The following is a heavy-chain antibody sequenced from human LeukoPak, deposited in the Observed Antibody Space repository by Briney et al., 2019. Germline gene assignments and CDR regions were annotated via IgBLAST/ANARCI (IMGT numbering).Heavy chain of an antibody. D-gene: IGHD3-22*01. J-gene: IGHJ4*02. CDR3: ARHDFGNVGSSGYPFDY. Sequence: GESLKISCKGSGYSFTSYWIGWVRQMPGKGLEWMGIIYPGDSDTRYSPSFQGQVTISADKSISTAYLRWGSLRASDTAMYYCARHDFGNVGSSGYPFDYWGQGTLVTVSS. V-gene: IGHV5-51*01. CDR1: GYSFTSYW. CDR2: IYPGDSDT.